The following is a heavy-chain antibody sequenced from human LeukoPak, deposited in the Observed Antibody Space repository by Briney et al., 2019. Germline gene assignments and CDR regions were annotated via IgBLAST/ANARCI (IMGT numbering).Heavy chain of an antibody. CDR1: GFTFSDYA. D-gene: IGHD2-2*02. J-gene: IGHJ6*02. Sequence: TGGSLRLSCAAAGFTFSDYAMTWVRQAPGKGLEWVSAISGSVARTDYADSVKGRFTIFRDNSANTLYLQMKSLRAEDTAVYYCAKARIPHYYYYYGMDVWGQGTTVTVSS. CDR3: AKARIPHYYYYYGMDV. CDR2: ISGSVART. V-gene: IGHV3-23*01.